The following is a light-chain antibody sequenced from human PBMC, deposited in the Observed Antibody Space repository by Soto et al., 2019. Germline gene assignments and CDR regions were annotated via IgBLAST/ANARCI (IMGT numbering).Light chain of an antibody. CDR1: QSVTSNY. CDR3: QQYASSPWT. CDR2: GAS. J-gene: IGKJ1*01. Sequence: EIVLTQSPGTLSLSPGERATLSCRASQSVTSNYLAWYQQKPGQAPSLLIYGASARAAGIPDRFSGSGTGTDFALIISGLEPEDFAVYFCQQYASSPWTFGQGTKVEIK. V-gene: IGKV3-20*01.